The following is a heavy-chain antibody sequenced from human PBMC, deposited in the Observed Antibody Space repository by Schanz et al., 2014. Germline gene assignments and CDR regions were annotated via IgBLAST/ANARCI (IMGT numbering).Heavy chain of an antibody. J-gene: IGHJ4*02. CDR3: ARGFDFWDR. D-gene: IGHD3-3*01. CDR1: RYTFNTYG. Sequence: QGQLVQSGPEVKEPGASVKVSCEASRYTFNTYGLNWVRQAPGQGLEWMGWISAYTNNTNYAQKVQGRVTMTTDTSTSTAYIELHILTSEDTAVYCCARGFDFWDRWGQGTLXIVSS. V-gene: IGHV1-18*01. CDR2: ISAYTNNT.